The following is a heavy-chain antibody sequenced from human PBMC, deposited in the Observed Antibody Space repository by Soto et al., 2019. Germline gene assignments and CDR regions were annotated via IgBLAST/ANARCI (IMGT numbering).Heavy chain of an antibody. V-gene: IGHV4-30-4*01. D-gene: IGHD6-19*01. Sequence: PSETLSLTCTVSDGSISSGDYYWSWIRQPPGKGLEWIGYIYYSGSTYYNPSLKSRVTISVDTSKNQFSLKLSSVTAADTAVYYCARGAVAGTGFDYWGQGTLVTVSS. J-gene: IGHJ4*02. CDR3: ARGAVAGTGFDY. CDR2: IYYSGST. CDR1: DGSISSGDYY.